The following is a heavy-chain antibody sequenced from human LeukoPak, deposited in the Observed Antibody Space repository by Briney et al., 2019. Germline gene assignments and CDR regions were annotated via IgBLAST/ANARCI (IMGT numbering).Heavy chain of an antibody. CDR1: GYTFTYYG. CDR3: ARSRRVVVPSSLNAADDYYYMDV. D-gene: IGHD2-21*02. V-gene: IGHV7-4-1*04. Sequence: ASVKGSCKASGYTFTYYGLNWVRQAPGQGLECLGGINTNTGNPTYAQGFTGRYVFSFDTSVSMAYLQITSLTAEDTAIYYCARSRRVVVPSSLNAADDYYYMDVWDKGTTVTVSS. CDR2: INTNTGNP. J-gene: IGHJ6*03.